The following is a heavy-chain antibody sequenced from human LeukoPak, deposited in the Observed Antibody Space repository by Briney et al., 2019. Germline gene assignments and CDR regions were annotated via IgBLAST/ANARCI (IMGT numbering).Heavy chain of an antibody. D-gene: IGHD5-12*01. J-gene: IGHJ4*02. V-gene: IGHV3-30-3*01. CDR3: ARDRVSGFLDY. CDR1: GFIFSSYA. CDR2: ISYDGSNK. Sequence: PGRSLRLSCAASGFIFSSYAMHWVRQAPGKGLEWVAVISYDGSNKYYADSVKGRFTISRDNSKNTLYLQMNSLRAEDTAVYYCARDRVSGFLDYWGQGTLVTVSS.